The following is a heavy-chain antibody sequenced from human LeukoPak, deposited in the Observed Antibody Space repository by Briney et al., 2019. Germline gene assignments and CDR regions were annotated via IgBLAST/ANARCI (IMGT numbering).Heavy chain of an antibody. V-gene: IGHV1-2*02. J-gene: IGHJ5*02. CDR2: INPNSGGT. D-gene: IGHD3-3*01. Sequence: ASVKVSCKASGYTFTGYYMHWVRQAPGQGLEWMGWINPNSGGTNYAQKFQGRVTMTRDTSISTAYMELSRLRSDDTAVYYCARSKTDFWSGFMFDPWGQGTLVTVSS. CDR3: ARSKTDFWSGFMFDP. CDR1: GYTFTGYY.